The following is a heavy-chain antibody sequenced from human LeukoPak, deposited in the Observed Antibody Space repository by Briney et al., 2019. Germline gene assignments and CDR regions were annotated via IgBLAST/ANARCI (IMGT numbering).Heavy chain of an antibody. CDR3: ARGQSHRYCSGGSCYWWFDP. V-gene: IGHV4-34*01. CDR2: INHSGST. CDR1: GGSFSGYY. Sequence: EPSETLSLTCAVYGGSFSGYYWSWIRQPPGKGLEWIGEINHSGSTNYNPSLKSRVTISVDTSKNQFSLKLSSVTAADTAVYYCARGQSHRYCSGGSCYWWFDPWGQGTLVPVSS. D-gene: IGHD2-15*01. J-gene: IGHJ5*02.